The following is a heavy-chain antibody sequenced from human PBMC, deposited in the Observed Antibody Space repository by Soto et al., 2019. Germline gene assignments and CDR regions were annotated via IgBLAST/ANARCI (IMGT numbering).Heavy chain of an antibody. Sequence: ASVKVSCKASGYTFTSYGISWVRQAPGQGLEWMGWISAYNGNTNYAQKLQGRVTMTTDTSTSTAYMELRSLRSDDTAVYYCARVGGYYDILTGALDYYYGIDVWGQGTTVTVSS. D-gene: IGHD3-9*01. CDR2: ISAYNGNT. CDR3: ARVGGYYDILTGALDYYYGIDV. CDR1: GYTFTSYG. J-gene: IGHJ6*02. V-gene: IGHV1-18*01.